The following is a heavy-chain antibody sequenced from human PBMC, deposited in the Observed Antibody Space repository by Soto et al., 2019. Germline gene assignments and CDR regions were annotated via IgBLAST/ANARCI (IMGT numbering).Heavy chain of an antibody. CDR1: GFTFTSYS. J-gene: IGHJ4*02. CDR2: FWHDASDK. V-gene: IGHV3-33*01. CDR3: VFGAWNEYFFDF. Sequence: QVQVVESGGGVVPPGGSLRLSCVVSGFTFTSYSMHWVRQAPGKGLEWVSTFWHDASDKTYADSVEGRFTISRNPSRSTLFLQMDNLRADDTAIYYCVFGAWNEYFFDFWGQEILVTVSP. D-gene: IGHD3-10*02.